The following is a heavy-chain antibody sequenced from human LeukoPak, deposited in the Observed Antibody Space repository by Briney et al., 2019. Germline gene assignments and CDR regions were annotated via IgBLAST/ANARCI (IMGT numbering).Heavy chain of an antibody. D-gene: IGHD1-26*01. CDR2: INHSGST. CDR1: GGSFSGYY. V-gene: IGHV4-34*01. CDR3: ATLVGATTNWFDP. J-gene: IGHJ5*02. Sequence: SETLSLTCAVYGGSFSGYYWSWIRQPPGKGLEWIGEINHSGSTNYNPSLKSRVTISVDTSKNQFSLKLSSVTAADTAVYYCATLVGATTNWFDPWGQGTLVTVSS.